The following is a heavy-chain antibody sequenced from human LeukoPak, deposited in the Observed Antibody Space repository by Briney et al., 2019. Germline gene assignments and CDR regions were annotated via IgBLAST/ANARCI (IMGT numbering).Heavy chain of an antibody. D-gene: IGHD3-9*01. V-gene: IGHV4-61*01. CDR1: GYSISSGYY. Sequence: SETLSLTCTVSGYSISSGYYWSWIRQPPGKGLEWIGYIYYSGSTNYNPSLKSRVTISVDTSKNQFSLKLSSVTAAGTAVYYCARNRVLRYFDWFSDAFDIWGQGTMVTVSS. CDR2: IYYSGST. J-gene: IGHJ3*02. CDR3: ARNRVLRYFDWFSDAFDI.